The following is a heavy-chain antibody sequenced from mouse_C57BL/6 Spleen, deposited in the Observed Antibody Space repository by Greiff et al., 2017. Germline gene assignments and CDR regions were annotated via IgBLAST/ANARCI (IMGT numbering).Heavy chain of an antibody. CDR3: ARGANWDWYFDV. CDR1: GYTFTSYG. D-gene: IGHD4-1*01. J-gene: IGHJ1*03. Sequence: QVQLQQSGAELARPGASVKLSCKASGYTFTSYGISWVKQRPGQGLEWIGEIYPRSGNTYYNEKFKGKATLTADKSSSTAYMELRSLTSEDSAVYFCARGANWDWYFDVWGTGTTVTVSS. V-gene: IGHV1-81*01. CDR2: IYPRSGNT.